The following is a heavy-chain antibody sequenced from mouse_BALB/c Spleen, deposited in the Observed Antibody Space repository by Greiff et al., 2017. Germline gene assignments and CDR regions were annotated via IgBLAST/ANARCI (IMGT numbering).Heavy chain of an antibody. D-gene: IGHD1-1*01. CDR1: GFTFTDYY. CDR2: IRNKANVYTT. J-gene: IGHJ1*01. Sequence: EVKLVESGGGLVQPGGSLRLSCATSGFTFTDYYMSWVRQPPGKALEWLGFIRNKANVYTTEYSASVKGRFTISRDNSQSILYLQMNTLRAEDSATYYCARDNYYYGSSYSYFDVWGAGTTVTVSS. V-gene: IGHV7-3*02. CDR3: ARDNYYYGSSYSYFDV.